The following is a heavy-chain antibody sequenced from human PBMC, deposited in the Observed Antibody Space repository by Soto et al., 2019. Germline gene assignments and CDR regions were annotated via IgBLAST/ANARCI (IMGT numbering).Heavy chain of an antibody. CDR1: GVSISSYY. CDR3: ARNVDTTRDYYFEY. CDR2: IYYNGNT. D-gene: IGHD5-18*01. J-gene: IGHJ4*02. Sequence: PSETLSLTCTVSGVSISSYYWSWIRQAPGKGLEWIGYIYYNGNTNYNPSLRSRVTISVDTSKNQFSLKVSSVAAADTAVYYCARNVDTTRDYYFEYLGQRTLVNVSS. V-gene: IGHV4-59*01.